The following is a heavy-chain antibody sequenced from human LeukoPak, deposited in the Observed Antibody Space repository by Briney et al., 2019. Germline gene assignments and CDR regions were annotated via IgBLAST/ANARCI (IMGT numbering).Heavy chain of an antibody. D-gene: IGHD3-3*01. CDR2: ISGSGGDT. CDR3: AKSRADFWSSSDV. V-gene: IGHV3-23*01. Sequence: PGGSLRLSCAASGFTFSSYAMSWVRQAPGKGLEWVSAISGSGGDTHYADSVKGRFSISRDNSKNTLNLQMNSLRAEDTAVYYCAKSRADFWSSSDVWGKGTRVTVSS. CDR1: GFTFSSYA. J-gene: IGHJ6*04.